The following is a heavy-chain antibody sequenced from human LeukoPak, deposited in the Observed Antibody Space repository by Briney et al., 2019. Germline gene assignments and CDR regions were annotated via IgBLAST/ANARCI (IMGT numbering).Heavy chain of an antibody. CDR3: ARGPSFSGRFED. CDR1: GGSISSYY. V-gene: IGHV4-59*01. Sequence: SETLSLTCTVSGGSISSYYWSWIRQPPGKGLEWIGYIYYSGSTDYNPSLKSRVTISADTSKNQFSLKLTSVTAADTAVYYCARGPSFSGRFEDWGPGTLVTVSS. CDR2: IYYSGST. J-gene: IGHJ4*02. D-gene: IGHD1-26*01.